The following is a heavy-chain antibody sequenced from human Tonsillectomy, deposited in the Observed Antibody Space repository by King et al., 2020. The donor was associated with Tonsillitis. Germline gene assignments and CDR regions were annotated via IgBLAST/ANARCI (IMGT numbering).Heavy chain of an antibody. CDR2: IYYSGST. J-gene: IGHJ3*02. V-gene: IGHV4-59*01. Sequence: VQLQESGPGLVKPSETLSLTCTVSGGSISSYYWSWIRQPPGTGLEWIGYIYYSGSTNYSPSLKSRGTISVDTSKNQFSLKLSAVTAADTAVYYCAKILNSSSRAFDIWGQGTMVTVSS. CDR1: GGSISSYY. D-gene: IGHD6-6*01. CDR3: AKILNSSSRAFDI.